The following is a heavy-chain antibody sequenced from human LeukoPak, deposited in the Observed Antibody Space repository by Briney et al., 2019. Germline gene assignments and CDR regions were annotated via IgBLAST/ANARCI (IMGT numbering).Heavy chain of an antibody. J-gene: IGHJ4*02. CDR3: ARSAAVAGTYY. Sequence: SSETLSLTCTVSGGSISSSSYYWGWIRQPPGKGLEWIGSIYYSGSTYYNPSLKSRVTISVDTSKNQFSLKLSSVTAADTAVYYCARSAAVAGTYYWGQGTLVTVSS. CDR2: IYYSGST. CDR1: GGSISSSSYY. V-gene: IGHV4-39*07. D-gene: IGHD6-19*01.